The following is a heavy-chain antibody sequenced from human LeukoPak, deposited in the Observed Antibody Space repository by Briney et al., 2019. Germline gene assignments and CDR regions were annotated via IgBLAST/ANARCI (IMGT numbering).Heavy chain of an antibody. D-gene: IGHD6-19*01. J-gene: IGHJ4*02. CDR1: GYTFSDYY. CDR3: ARVPGIAVAGMSPLDY. V-gene: IGHV1-2*02. CDR2: INPNTGGT. Sequence: ASVKVSCKASGYTFSDYYLHWVRQAPGQGLEWLGWINPNTGGTKFAQKFQGRVTMTRDTSISTAYMELSRLRSDDTAVYYCARVPGIAVAGMSPLDYWGQGTLVTVSS.